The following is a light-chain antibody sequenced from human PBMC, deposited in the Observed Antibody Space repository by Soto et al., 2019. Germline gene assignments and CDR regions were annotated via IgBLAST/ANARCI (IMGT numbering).Light chain of an antibody. V-gene: IGKV1-9*01. CDR2: AAS. CDR3: QQLGT. Sequence: DIQLTQSTSFLSASVGDRVTITYRASQGISSYLAWYQQKPGKAPKLLIYAASNSQSGVPSRLSGSGSGTEFALTISSLQPEDVATYYYQQLGTFGQGTKLEIK. J-gene: IGKJ2*02. CDR1: QGISSY.